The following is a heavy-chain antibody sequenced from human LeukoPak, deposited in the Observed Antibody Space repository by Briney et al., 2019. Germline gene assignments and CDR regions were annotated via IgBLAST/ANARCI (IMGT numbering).Heavy chain of an antibody. CDR2: ISHDGRNQ. Sequence: PAGSLRLSCAASAFTSSGYAMHWVRQAPGKGLEWMTAISHDGRNQLYADAVRGPFTISRDTSKSTLFLQMKSLRPEDTATYYCYKDIAVSVNGPPEDFQHWGQGTLVTVSS. CDR3: YKDIAVSVNGPPEDFQH. D-gene: IGHD6-19*01. V-gene: IGHV3-30*04. J-gene: IGHJ1*01. CDR1: AFTSSGYA.